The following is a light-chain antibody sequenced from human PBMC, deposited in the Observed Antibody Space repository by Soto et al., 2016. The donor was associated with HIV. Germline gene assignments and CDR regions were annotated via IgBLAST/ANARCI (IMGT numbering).Light chain of an antibody. CDR2: DDS. V-gene: IGLV3-21*03. CDR3: QVWDSSSEHPRVV. CDR1: NIGSKN. Sequence: SYVLTQPPSVSVAPGKTASITCAGDNIGSKNVHWYQQKPGQAPVLVVYDDSDRPSGIPERFSGSNSGNTATLTISRVEAGDEADYYCQVWDSSSEHPRVVFGGGTDRDRP. J-gene: IGLJ2*01.